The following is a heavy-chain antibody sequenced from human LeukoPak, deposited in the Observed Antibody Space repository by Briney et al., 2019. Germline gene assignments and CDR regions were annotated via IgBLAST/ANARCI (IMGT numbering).Heavy chain of an antibody. J-gene: IGHJ4*02. CDR1: GFTFSSYG. V-gene: IGHV3-30*18. Sequence: GRSLRLSCSASGFTFSSYGMHWVRQAPGKGLDLVAVISYDGSNKYYADSVKGRCTIFRDNSKNTLYLQMNSLRAEDTAVYYCAKDLATTVTTLNFDYWGQGTLVTVSS. CDR2: ISYDGSNK. CDR3: AKDLATTVTTLNFDY. D-gene: IGHD4-11*01.